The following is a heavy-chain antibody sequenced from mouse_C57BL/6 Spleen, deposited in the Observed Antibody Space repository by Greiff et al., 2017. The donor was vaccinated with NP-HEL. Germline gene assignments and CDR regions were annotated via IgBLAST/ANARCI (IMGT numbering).Heavy chain of an antibody. J-gene: IGHJ2*01. CDR3: ARSPVSITTVDYFDY. Sequence: EVKLMESGGGLVQPGGSLSLSCAASGFTFTDYYMSWVRQPPGKALEWLGFIRNKANGYTTEYSASVKGRFTISRDNSQSILYLQMNALRAEDSATYYGARSPVSITTVDYFDYWGQGTTLTVSS. D-gene: IGHD1-1*01. V-gene: IGHV7-3*01. CDR2: IRNKANGYTT. CDR1: GFTFTDYY.